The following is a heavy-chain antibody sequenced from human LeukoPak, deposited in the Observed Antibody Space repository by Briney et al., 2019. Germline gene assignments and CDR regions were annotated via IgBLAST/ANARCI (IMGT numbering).Heavy chain of an antibody. CDR2: TRNKANSYTT. CDR1: GFTFSDHC. CDR3: ARTLAYCGGDCRWDAFDI. D-gene: IGHD2-21*01. V-gene: IGHV3-72*01. Sequence: GGSLRLSCAASGFTFSDHCMDWVRQAPGKGLEWVGRTRNKANSYTTEYAASVKGRFTISGDDSKNSLYLQMNSLKTEDTAVYYCARTLAYCGGDCRWDAFDIWGQGTMVTVSS. J-gene: IGHJ3*02.